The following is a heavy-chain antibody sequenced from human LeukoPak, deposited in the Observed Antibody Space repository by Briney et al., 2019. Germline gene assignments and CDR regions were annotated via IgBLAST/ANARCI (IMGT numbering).Heavy chain of an antibody. CDR1: GGSNSSSSYY. V-gene: IGHV4-39*07. CDR3: ARDAAKAQLAYFDY. J-gene: IGHJ4*02. D-gene: IGHD6-13*01. Sequence: KPSETLSLTCTVSGGSNSSSSYYWGWIRQPPGKGLEWIGSIYYSGSTYYNPSLKSRVTISVDTSKNQFSLKLSSVTAADTAVYYCARDAAKAQLAYFDYWGQGTLVTVSS. CDR2: IYYSGST.